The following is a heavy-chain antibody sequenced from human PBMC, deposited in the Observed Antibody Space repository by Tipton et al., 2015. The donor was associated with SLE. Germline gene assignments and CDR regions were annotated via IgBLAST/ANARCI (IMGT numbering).Heavy chain of an antibody. CDR2: ISESGNT. J-gene: IGHJ4*02. CDR1: GGFIIGFY. Sequence: TLSLTCSVSGGFIIGFYWIWIRQPPGRGLEWIGYISESGNTNYNPSLKSRVTMSVDTSKNQFSLSLTSLTPADTAIYFCARDGGGDMLDFGGQGALVTVSS. D-gene: IGHD2-21*02. CDR3: ARDGGGDMLDF. V-gene: IGHV4-59*01.